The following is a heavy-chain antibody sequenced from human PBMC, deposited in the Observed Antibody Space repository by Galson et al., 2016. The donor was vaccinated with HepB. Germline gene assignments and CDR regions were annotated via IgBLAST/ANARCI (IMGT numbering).Heavy chain of an antibody. Sequence: SETLSLTCAVSGGSLSTRNWWSWIRQTPGKGLEWIGEIYHTGTNNYNPSLKSRITMSLDKYKNQFSLKLNSVTAADTAVYYCASLGHWSGGDCYSVDWGQGTMVTVSS. V-gene: IGHV4-4*02. CDR2: IYHTGTN. CDR3: ASLGHWSGGDCYSVD. J-gene: IGHJ4*02. D-gene: IGHD2-15*01. CDR1: GGSLSTRNW.